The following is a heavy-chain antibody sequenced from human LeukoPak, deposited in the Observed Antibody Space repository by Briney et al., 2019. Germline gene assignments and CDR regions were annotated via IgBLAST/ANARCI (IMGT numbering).Heavy chain of an antibody. CDR3: ARDRGGYSYGYNWFDP. D-gene: IGHD5-18*01. CDR1: GGSISSYY. J-gene: IGHJ5*02. V-gene: IGHV4-59*12. Sequence: SETLSLTCTVSGGSISSYYWSWIRQPPGKGLEWIGYIYYSGSTNYNPSLKSRVTISVDTSKNQFSLKLSSVTAADTAVYYCARDRGGYSYGYNWFDPWGQGTLVTVSS. CDR2: IYYSGST.